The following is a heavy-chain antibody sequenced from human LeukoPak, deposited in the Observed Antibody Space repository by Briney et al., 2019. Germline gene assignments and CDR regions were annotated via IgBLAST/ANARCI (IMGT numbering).Heavy chain of an antibody. Sequence: GGSLRLSCAASGFTFSSYGMHWVRQAPGKGLEWVAVISYDGSNKYYADSVKGRFTISRDNSKNTLYLQMNSLRAEDTAVYYCAKDSALRITMVRGGAFDIWGRGTMVTVSS. D-gene: IGHD3-10*01. V-gene: IGHV3-30*18. CDR3: AKDSALRITMVRGGAFDI. CDR1: GFTFSSYG. CDR2: ISYDGSNK. J-gene: IGHJ3*02.